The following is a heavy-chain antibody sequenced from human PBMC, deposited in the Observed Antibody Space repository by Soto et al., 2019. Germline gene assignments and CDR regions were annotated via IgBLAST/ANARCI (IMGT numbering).Heavy chain of an antibody. CDR2: IYYSGST. D-gene: IGHD2-2*01. CDR1: GGSISSSSYY. Sequence: SETLSLTCTVSGGSISSSSYYWGWIRQPPGKGLEWIGSIYYSGSTYYNPSLKSRVTISVDTSKNQFSLKLSSVTAADTAVYYCARVGLYCSSTSCYYYYGMDVWGQGTTVTVSS. J-gene: IGHJ6*02. V-gene: IGHV4-39*07. CDR3: ARVGLYCSSTSCYYYYGMDV.